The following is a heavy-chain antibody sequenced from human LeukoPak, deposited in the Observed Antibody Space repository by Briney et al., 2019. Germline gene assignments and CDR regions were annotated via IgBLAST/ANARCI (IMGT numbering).Heavy chain of an antibody. V-gene: IGHV4-4*07. CDR1: GGSISSYY. Sequence: PSETLSLTCTVSGGSISSYYWSWIRQPAGKGLEWIGRIYTSGSTNYNPSLKSRVTMSVDTSKNQFSLKLSSVTAADTAVYYCARGLKYSSGWYQVVVGYYVTQVNSKEKYYFDYWGQGTLVTVSS. CDR2: IYTSGST. D-gene: IGHD6-19*01. CDR3: ARGLKYSSGWYQVVVGYYVTQVNSKEKYYFDY. J-gene: IGHJ4*02.